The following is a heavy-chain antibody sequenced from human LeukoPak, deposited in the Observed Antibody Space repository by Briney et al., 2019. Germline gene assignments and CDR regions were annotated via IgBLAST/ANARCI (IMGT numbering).Heavy chain of an antibody. V-gene: IGHV3-7*05. D-gene: IGHD3-22*01. CDR1: GFTFGDYA. CDR2: IKQDGSEK. J-gene: IGHJ4*02. Sequence: GGSLRLSCIASGFTFGDYAMSWVRQAPGKGLEWVANIKQDGSEKYYVDSVKGRFTISRDNAKNSLFLQMNSLRAEDTAVYYCARAGGYYYDSSGYYYAEEYYFDYWGQGTLVTVSS. CDR3: ARAGGYYYDSSGYYYAEEYYFDY.